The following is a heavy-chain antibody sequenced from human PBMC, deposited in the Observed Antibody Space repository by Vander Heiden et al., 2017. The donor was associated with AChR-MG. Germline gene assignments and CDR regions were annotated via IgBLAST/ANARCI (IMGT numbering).Heavy chain of an antibody. D-gene: IGHD3-16*01. J-gene: IGHJ3*02. CDR1: GGSLSRGGYY. Sequence: QVQLQESGPGLVKPSQTLSLPCTFSGGSLSRGGYYWSWIRQHPGKGLEWIGYIYYSGSTYYNPSLKSRVTISVDTSKNQFSLKLSSVTAADTAVYYCARGVSVVLSEPDAFDIWGQGTMVTVSS. V-gene: IGHV4-31*03. CDR2: IYYSGST. CDR3: ARGVSVVLSEPDAFDI.